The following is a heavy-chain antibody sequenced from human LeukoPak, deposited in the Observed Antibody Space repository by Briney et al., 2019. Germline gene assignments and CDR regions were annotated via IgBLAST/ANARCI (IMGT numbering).Heavy chain of an antibody. Sequence: GGSLRLSCAASGFTFSSYAMSWVRQAPGKGLEWVAAISGSGGSTYYADSVKGRFTISRDNSKNTLYLQMNSLRAEDTAVYYCAKDDCSSTSCSFDYWGQGTLVTVSS. D-gene: IGHD2-2*01. CDR1: GFTFSSYA. CDR2: ISGSGGST. V-gene: IGHV3-23*01. J-gene: IGHJ4*02. CDR3: AKDDCSSTSCSFDY.